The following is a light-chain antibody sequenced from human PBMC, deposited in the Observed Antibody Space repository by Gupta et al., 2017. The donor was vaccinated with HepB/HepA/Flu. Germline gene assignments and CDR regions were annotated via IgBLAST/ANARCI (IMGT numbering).Light chain of an antibody. CDR1: QSVNDY. Sequence: EFVLTQSPDSLSLSPGERATLSCRAIQSVNDYLAWYQKKPGQDPRLLIYGAFSRANGIPDRFSGSGWRTDFTLTISRLEPEDFAVYYCQQDGSSPVTFGQGRQREI. J-gene: IGKJ5*01. CDR2: GAF. V-gene: IGKV3-20*01. CDR3: QQDGSSPVT.